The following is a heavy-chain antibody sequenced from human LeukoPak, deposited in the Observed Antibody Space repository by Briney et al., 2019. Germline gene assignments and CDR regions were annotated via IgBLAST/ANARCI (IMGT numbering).Heavy chain of an antibody. D-gene: IGHD1-20*01. CDR1: GFTFSSYA. V-gene: IGHV3-23*01. J-gene: IGHJ4*02. CDR3: AKAAPGITGTEYYFDY. Sequence: GGSLRLSCAASGFTFSSYAMRWVRQAPGKGLEWVSAISGSGGSTYYADSVKGRFTISRDNSKNTLYLQMNSLRAEDTAVYYCAKAAPGITGTEYYFDYWGQGTLVTVSS. CDR2: ISGSGGST.